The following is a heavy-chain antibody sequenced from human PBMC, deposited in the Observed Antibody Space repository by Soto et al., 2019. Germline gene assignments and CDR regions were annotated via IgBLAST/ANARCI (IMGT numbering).Heavy chain of an antibody. D-gene: IGHD4-17*01. Sequence: QVQLVESGGGVVQPGRSLRLSCAASGFTFSSYGMHWVRQAPGKGLEWVAIISFDENQKYYADSVKARFTISRDNSRNTLYLQMNSLRAEDTALYYCAKDRRDGEYNSVFDFWVQGTLVTVSS. CDR3: AKDRRDGEYNSVFDF. CDR1: GFTFSSYG. J-gene: IGHJ5*01. V-gene: IGHV3-30*18. CDR2: ISFDENQK.